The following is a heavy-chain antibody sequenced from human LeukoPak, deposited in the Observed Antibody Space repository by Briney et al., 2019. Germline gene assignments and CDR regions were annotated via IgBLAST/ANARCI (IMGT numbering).Heavy chain of an antibody. J-gene: IGHJ4*02. D-gene: IGHD4-4*01. CDR3: ARGSLDSNYDFDY. V-gene: IGHV4-39*07. CDR1: GGSISSGGYY. Sequence: PSETLSLTCTVSGGSISSGGYYWSWIRQPPGKGLEWIGEINHSGSTNYNPSLKSRVTISVDTSKNQFSLKLSSVTAADTAVYYCARGSLDSNYDFDYWGQGTLVTVSS. CDR2: INHSGST.